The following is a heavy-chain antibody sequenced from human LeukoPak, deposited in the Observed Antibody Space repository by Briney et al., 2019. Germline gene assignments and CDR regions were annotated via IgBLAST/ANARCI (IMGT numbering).Heavy chain of an antibody. CDR2: ISSSGSTI. Sequence: GGSLRLSCAASGFTFSDYYMSWIRQAPGKGLEWVSYISSSGSTIYYADSVKGRFTTSRDNAKNSLYLQMNSLRAEDTAVYYCAREPRLEWVSYYFDYWGQGTLVTVSS. CDR3: AREPRLEWVSYYFDY. J-gene: IGHJ4*02. D-gene: IGHD1-1*01. CDR1: GFTFSDYY. V-gene: IGHV3-11*01.